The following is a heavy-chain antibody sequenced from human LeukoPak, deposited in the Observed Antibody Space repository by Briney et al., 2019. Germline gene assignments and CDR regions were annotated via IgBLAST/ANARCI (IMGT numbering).Heavy chain of an antibody. D-gene: IGHD3-22*01. CDR3: ARGGLTYYYDSSGYPFDY. V-gene: IGHV3-7*01. CDR1: GFTFSSYW. CDR2: IKQDGSEK. Sequence: RAGGSLRLSCAASGFTFSSYWMSWVRQAPGKGLEWVANIKQDGSEKYYVDSVKGRFTIPRDNAKNSLYLQMNSLRAEDTAVYYCARGGLTYYYDSSGYPFDYWGQGTLVTVSS. J-gene: IGHJ4*02.